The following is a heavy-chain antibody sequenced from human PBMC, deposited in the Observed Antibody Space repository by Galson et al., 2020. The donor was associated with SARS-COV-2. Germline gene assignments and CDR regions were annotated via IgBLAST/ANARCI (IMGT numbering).Heavy chain of an antibody. J-gene: IGHJ2*01. CDR3: ARGQPGGGKYYEYFDL. CDR2: IGSAGDP. D-gene: IGHD3-3*01. Sequence: QAGGSLRLSCAASGFTFSSYDMHWVRQATGKGLEWVSAIGSAGDPYYPGSVKGRFTISRENAENSLFLQMNSLSAGDTAVYYCARGQPGGGKYYEYFDLWGRGTLVTVSS. CDR1: GFTFSSYD. V-gene: IGHV3-13*05.